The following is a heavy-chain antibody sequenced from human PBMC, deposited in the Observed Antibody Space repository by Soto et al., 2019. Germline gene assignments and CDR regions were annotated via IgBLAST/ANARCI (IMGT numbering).Heavy chain of an antibody. CDR2: IDPSGGST. CDR1: GATFTSYY. D-gene: IGHD7-27*01. V-gene: IGHV1-46*01. J-gene: IGHJ4*02. Sequence: ASLKVACKTAGATFTSYYMRCVRQAPEQGLEWMGIIDPSGGSTSYAQKFQGRVTITRDTSASTAYMELSSLRSEDTAVYYCARVRTGDLVNWGQGTLVTVSS. CDR3: ARVRTGDLVN.